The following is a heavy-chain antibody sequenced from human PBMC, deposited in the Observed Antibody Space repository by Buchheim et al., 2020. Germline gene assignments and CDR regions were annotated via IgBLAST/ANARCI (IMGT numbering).Heavy chain of an antibody. V-gene: IGHV3-30*18. CDR3: AKILATTEQAFDY. CDR2: ISYDGSNK. CDR1: GFTFSSYG. D-gene: IGHD5-24*01. J-gene: IGHJ4*02. Sequence: VQLVESGGGLVQPGGSLRLSCAASGFTFSSYGMHWVRQAPGKGLEWVAVISYDGSNKYYADSVKGRFTISRDNSKNTLYLQMNSLRAEDTAVYYCAKILATTEQAFDYWGQGTL.